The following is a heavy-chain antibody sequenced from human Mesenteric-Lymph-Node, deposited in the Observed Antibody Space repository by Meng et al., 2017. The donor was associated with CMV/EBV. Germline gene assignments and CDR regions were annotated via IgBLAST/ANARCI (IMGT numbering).Heavy chain of an antibody. Sequence: SVKVSCKASGGTFSSYAISWVRQAPGQGLEWMGGIIPIFGTANYAQKFQGRVTITTDESTSTAYMELSSLRSEDTAVYYCARGGITGTQDYYYYGMDVWGQGTTVTVSS. J-gene: IGHJ6*02. CDR2: IIPIFGTA. D-gene: IGHD1/OR15-1a*01. V-gene: IGHV1-69*05. CDR3: ARGGITGTQDYYYYGMDV. CDR1: GGTFSSYA.